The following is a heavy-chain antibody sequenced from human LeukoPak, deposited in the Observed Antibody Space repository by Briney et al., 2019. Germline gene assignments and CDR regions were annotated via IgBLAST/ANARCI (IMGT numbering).Heavy chain of an antibody. Sequence: ASVKVSCKASGYTFTNYAMNWVRQAPGQGLEWMGWIHPSTGNPTYAQDFTGRFVFSLDTSVSTTYLQISSLKAEDTAVYYCARAYQRVGELSLPDYWGQGTLVTVSS. CDR2: IHPSTGNP. V-gene: IGHV7-4-1*02. J-gene: IGHJ4*02. D-gene: IGHD3-16*02. CDR1: GYTFTNYA. CDR3: ARAYQRVGELSLPDY.